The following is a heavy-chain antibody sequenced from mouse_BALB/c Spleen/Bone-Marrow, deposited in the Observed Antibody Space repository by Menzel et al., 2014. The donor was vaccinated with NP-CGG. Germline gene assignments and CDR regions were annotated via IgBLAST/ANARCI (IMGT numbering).Heavy chain of an antibody. V-gene: IGHV1-69*02. J-gene: IGHJ3*01. Sequence: QVQLQQSGAELVKPGAPVKLSCKASGYTFTSYWMNWVKQRPGRGLGWIGRIDPSDSETHYNQKFKDEATLTVDKSSSTAYIQLSSLTSEDSAVYYCARGGYLFAYWGQGTLVTVSA. CDR2: IDPSDSET. CDR3: ARGGYLFAY. D-gene: IGHD3-1*01. CDR1: GYTFTSYW.